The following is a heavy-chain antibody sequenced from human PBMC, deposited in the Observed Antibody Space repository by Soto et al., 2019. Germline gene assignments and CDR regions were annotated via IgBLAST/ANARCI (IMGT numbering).Heavy chain of an antibody. J-gene: IGHJ4*02. CDR3: ARRSNFYYGFDY. V-gene: IGHV4-59*08. CDR1: GGSFNNHD. D-gene: IGHD3-22*01. Sequence: SLTQCLTCTVSGGSFNNHDWTWIRQPPGKGLEWIGYIYSSGSAGYNPSLKSRVTMLVDTSKNQFSLKLSSVTAADTAVYYCARRSNFYYGFDYWGRGTLVTVSS. CDR2: IYSSGSA.